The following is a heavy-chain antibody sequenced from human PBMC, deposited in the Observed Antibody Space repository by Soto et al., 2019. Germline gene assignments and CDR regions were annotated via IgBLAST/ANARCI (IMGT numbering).Heavy chain of an antibody. CDR1: GGTFRNYA. CDR3: ARRFIQYNGGNHDSCDS. D-gene: IGHD2-15*01. V-gene: IGHV1-69*01. CDR2: VIPIFGTT. J-gene: IGHJ3*02. Sequence: QVQLVQSGAEVKKPGSSVKVSCKASGGTFRNYAFSWVRQAPGQGLEWMGEVIPIFGTTPYAQKFQGRVTITADESTNTAYMELSSLRSEDTAVYYCARRFIQYNGGNHDSCDSWGQGTMVTVSS.